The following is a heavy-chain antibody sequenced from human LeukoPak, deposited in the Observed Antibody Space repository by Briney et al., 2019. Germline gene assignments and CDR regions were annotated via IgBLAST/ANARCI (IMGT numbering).Heavy chain of an antibody. CDR3: ARIHKAAAAFDAFDI. D-gene: IGHD6-13*01. V-gene: IGHV3-30-3*01. CDR1: GFTFSNYA. Sequence: GRSLRLSCAASGFTFSNYAMHWVRQAPGKGLEWVAVISYDGSNTYYADSVKGRFTISRDNAKNTLYLQMNSLRAEDTAVYYCARIHKAAAAFDAFDIWGQGTMVTVSS. J-gene: IGHJ3*02. CDR2: ISYDGSNT.